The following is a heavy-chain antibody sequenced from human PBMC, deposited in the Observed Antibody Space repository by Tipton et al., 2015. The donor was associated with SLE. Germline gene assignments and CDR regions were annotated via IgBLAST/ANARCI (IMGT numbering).Heavy chain of an antibody. Sequence: QLVQSGPEVKKPGTSVKVSCKASGFTFANSAMQWVRQARGQRLEWIGWIVAGTGNTNCAQKFQERVTITRDMSTSTAYMELSSLRSDDTAVYYCAATTQYGGNSGNFHGMDVWGQGTSVTVSS. CDR3: AATTQYGGNSGNFHGMDV. CDR2: IVAGTGNT. D-gene: IGHD4-23*01. CDR1: GFTFANSA. V-gene: IGHV1-58*02. J-gene: IGHJ6*02.